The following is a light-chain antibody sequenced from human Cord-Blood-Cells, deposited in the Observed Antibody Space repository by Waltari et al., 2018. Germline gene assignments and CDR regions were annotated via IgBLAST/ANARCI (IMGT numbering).Light chain of an antibody. CDR3: SSYAGSNNYV. Sequence: QSALTQPPSASGSPGQSVTISCPRTSSDVGGYNYVSLYQQHPGKAPKLMIYEVSKRPSRVPDRFAGSKSGNTASLTVSGLQAEDEAYYYCSSYAGSNNYVVGTGTKVTVL. CDR2: EVS. V-gene: IGLV2-8*01. CDR1: SSDVGGYNY. J-gene: IGLJ1*01.